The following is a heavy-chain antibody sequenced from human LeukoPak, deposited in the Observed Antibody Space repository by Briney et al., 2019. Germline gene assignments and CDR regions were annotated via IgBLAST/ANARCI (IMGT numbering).Heavy chain of an antibody. CDR3: ARRYYDSSGYYYFDY. J-gene: IGHJ4*02. D-gene: IGHD3-22*01. CDR1: GCTFTSYG. V-gene: IGHV1-18*01. CDR2: ISAYNGNT. Sequence: GASVKVSCKASGCTFTSYGISWVRQAPGQGLGWMGWISAYNGNTNYAQKLQGRVTMTTDTSTSPAYMELRSLRSDDTAVYYCARRYYDSSGYYYFDYWGQGPLVTVSS.